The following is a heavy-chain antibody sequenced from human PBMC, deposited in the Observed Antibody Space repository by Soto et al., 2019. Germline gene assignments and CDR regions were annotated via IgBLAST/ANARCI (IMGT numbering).Heavy chain of an antibody. CDR3: ARSSRSWPYYYYYGMDV. V-gene: IGHV3-33*01. CDR1: GFTFSIYG. Sequence: PGGSLRLSCAASGFTFSIYGMHWVRQAPGKGLEWVAVIWYDGSNKYYADSVKGRFTISRDNSKNTLYLQMNSLRAEDTAVYYCARSSRSWPYYYYYGMDVWGQVTTVTVSS. J-gene: IGHJ6*02. D-gene: IGHD6-13*01. CDR2: IWYDGSNK.